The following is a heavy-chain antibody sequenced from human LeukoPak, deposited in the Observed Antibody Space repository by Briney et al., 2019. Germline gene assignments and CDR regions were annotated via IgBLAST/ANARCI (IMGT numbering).Heavy chain of an antibody. J-gene: IGHJ4*02. CDR3: ARDSGRPPTSFDY. Sequence: ASVKVSCKASGYTSTSYAMNWVRQAPGQGLEWMGRIIPILDLTKYAPKIQDRVTITADKSTSTAYMELNSLRSEDTAVYFCARDSGRPPTSFDYWGQGTLVTVSS. CDR1: GYTSTSYA. V-gene: IGHV1-69*04. D-gene: IGHD1-1*01. CDR2: IIPILDLT.